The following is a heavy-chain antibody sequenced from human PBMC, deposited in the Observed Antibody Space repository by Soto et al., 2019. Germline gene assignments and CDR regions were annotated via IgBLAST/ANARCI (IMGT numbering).Heavy chain of an antibody. CDR1: GGSISSSSYY. CDR3: ARHVTPTTVTTRHGYFDY. D-gene: IGHD4-17*01. V-gene: IGHV4-39*01. Sequence: SETLSLSCTGSGGSISSSSYYWGWIRQPPGKGLEWIGSIYYSGSTYYNPSLKSRVTISVDTSKNQFSLKLSSVTAADTAVYYCARHVTPTTVTTRHGYFDYWVQGTLVTVSS. J-gene: IGHJ4*02. CDR2: IYYSGST.